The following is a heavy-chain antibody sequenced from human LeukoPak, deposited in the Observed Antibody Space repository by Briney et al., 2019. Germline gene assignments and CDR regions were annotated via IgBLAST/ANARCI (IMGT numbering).Heavy chain of an antibody. V-gene: IGHV3-7*01. CDR2: IEQDGSDK. D-gene: IGHD3-22*01. Sequence: GGSLRLSCAVSGFTFTNYWMTWVRQAPGKGLEWVANIEQDGSDKYYVDSVVGRFTISRDNSKNTLYLQMNSLRAEDTAVYYCARDLGQYYDTSDNWFDPWGQGTLVTVSS. J-gene: IGHJ5*02. CDR1: GFTFTNYW. CDR3: ARDLGQYYDTSDNWFDP.